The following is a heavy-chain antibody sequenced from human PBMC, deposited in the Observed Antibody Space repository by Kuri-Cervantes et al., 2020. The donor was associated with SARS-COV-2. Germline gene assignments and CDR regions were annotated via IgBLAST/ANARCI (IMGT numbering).Heavy chain of an antibody. CDR2: ISSSSSTI. Sequence: GESLKISCAASGFTFSSYSMNWVRQAPGKGLEWVSYISSSSSTIYYADSVKGRFTISRDNAKNSLYLQMNSLRAEDTAVYYCAGVGWGSPFDYWGQGTLVTVSS. CDR3: AGVGWGSPFDY. D-gene: IGHD7-27*01. J-gene: IGHJ4*02. V-gene: IGHV3-48*01. CDR1: GFTFSSYS.